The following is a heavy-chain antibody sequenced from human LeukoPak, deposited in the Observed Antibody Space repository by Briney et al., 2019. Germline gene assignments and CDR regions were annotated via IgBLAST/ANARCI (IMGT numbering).Heavy chain of an antibody. CDR3: ASDTPEMATNRLGWFDP. CDR1: GFTFSSYC. Sequence: GGSLRLSCAASGFTFSSYCMSWVRQAPGKGLEWVANIKEDGSEKYYVDSVKGRFTISRDNAKNSLYLQMNSLRAEDTAVYYCASDTPEMATNRLGWFDPWGQGTLVIVSS. V-gene: IGHV3-7*01. D-gene: IGHD5-24*01. CDR2: IKEDGSEK. J-gene: IGHJ5*02.